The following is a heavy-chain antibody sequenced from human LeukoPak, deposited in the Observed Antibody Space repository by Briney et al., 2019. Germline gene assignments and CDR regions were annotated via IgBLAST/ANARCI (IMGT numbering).Heavy chain of an antibody. CDR2: ISIGATTI. V-gene: IGHV3-48*03. Sequence: GGSLRLSCAASGFTFSNYEMNWVRQAPGMGLEWVSYISIGATTIYYADSVRGRFTISRDNAKNSLFLQMSNLRAEDTAVYYCARDARTHYYDSSGNYVDYWGQGTLVTVSS. J-gene: IGHJ4*02. D-gene: IGHD3-22*01. CDR1: GFTFSNYE. CDR3: ARDARTHYYDSSGNYVDY.